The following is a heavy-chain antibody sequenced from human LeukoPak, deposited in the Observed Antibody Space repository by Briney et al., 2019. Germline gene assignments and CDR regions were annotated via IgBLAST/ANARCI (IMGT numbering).Heavy chain of an antibody. CDR2: IRSKAYGGIT. CDR1: GFTFGDYA. V-gene: IGHV3-49*03. J-gene: IGHJ6*03. D-gene: IGHD2-21*01. Sequence: PGGSLRLSCTASGFTFGDYAMSWFRQAPGKGLEWVGFIRSKAYGGITEYAASVKGRFTTSRDDSRSIAYLQMDSMKTEDTAVYYCTLWNYFYYYMDVWGKGTTVTVSS. CDR3: TLWNYFYYYMDV.